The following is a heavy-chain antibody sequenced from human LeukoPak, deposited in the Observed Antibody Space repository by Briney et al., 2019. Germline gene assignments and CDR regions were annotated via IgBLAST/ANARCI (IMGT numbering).Heavy chain of an antibody. CDR3: AKDSHYSSSSGYFDY. CDR1: GFTFDDYA. V-gene: IGHV3-9*01. Sequence: PGGSLRLSCAASGFTFDDYAMHWVRQAPGKGLEWVSGISWNSGSIGYADSVKGRFTIPRDNAKNSLYLQMNGLRAEDTALYYCAKDSHYSSSSGYFDYWGQGTLVTVSS. CDR2: ISWNSGSI. D-gene: IGHD6-6*01. J-gene: IGHJ4*02.